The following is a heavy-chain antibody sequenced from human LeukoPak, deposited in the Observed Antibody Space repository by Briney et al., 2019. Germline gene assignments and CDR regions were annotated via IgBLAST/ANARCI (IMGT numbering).Heavy chain of an antibody. CDR3: ARERFPYSSGCLGY. V-gene: IGHV1-2*02. CDR1: GYTFTGYY. D-gene: IGHD6-19*01. Sequence: ASVKVSCKASGYTFTGYYMHWVRHAPGQGLEWMGWINPKGGGTHYAQKFQGRVTMTRDTPISTAYMELSRLRSDDTAVYYCARERFPYSSGCLGYWGQGTLVTVSS. CDR2: INPKGGGT. J-gene: IGHJ4*02.